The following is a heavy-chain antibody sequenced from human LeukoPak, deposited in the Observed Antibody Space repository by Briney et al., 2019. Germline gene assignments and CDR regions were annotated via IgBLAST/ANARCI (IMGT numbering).Heavy chain of an antibody. CDR3: AKERTAAVSYQEGSDY. CDR2: ISGSGDST. D-gene: IGHD6-13*01. Sequence: PGGSLRLSCAASGFTVSFSSYGMSWVRQAPGKGLEWVSAISGSGDSTYYADSVKGRFTISRDNSRNILYLQMNSLRAEDTAVYYCAKERTAAVSYQEGSDYWGQGTLVTVSS. J-gene: IGHJ4*02. CDR1: GFTVSFSSYG. V-gene: IGHV3-23*01.